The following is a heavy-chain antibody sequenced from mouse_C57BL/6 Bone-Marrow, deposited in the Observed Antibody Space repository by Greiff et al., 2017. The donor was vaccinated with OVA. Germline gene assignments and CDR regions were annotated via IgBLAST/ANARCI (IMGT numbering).Heavy chain of an antibody. CDR1: GYTFTEYT. D-gene: IGHD1-1*01. Sequence: QVQLQHSGAELVKPGASVKLSCKASGYTFTEYTILWVKQRSGQGLEWIGWFYPGSGSIKYNEKFKDKATLTADKSSSTVYMELSRLTSEDSAVYFCARHEYYYGSSPWYFDVWGTGTTVTVSS. V-gene: IGHV1-62-2*01. CDR2: FYPGSGSI. J-gene: IGHJ1*03. CDR3: ARHEYYYGSSPWYFDV.